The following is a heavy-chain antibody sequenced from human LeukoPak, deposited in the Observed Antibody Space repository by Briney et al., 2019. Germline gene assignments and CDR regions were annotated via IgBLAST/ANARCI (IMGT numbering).Heavy chain of an antibody. D-gene: IGHD6-13*01. V-gene: IGHV1-2*04. CDR3: ASEAAAGYFDY. Sequence: ASVKVSCKASGYTFTVYYMHWVRQAPGQGLEWMGWINPNSGGRNNAQKFQGWVTMTRDTSISTAYMELSRLRSDDTAVYYCASEAAAGYFDYWGQGTLVTVSS. CDR2: INPNSGGR. J-gene: IGHJ4*02. CDR1: GYTFTVYY.